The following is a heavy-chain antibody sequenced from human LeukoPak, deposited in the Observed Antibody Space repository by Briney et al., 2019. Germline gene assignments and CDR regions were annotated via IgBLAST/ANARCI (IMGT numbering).Heavy chain of an antibody. V-gene: IGHV3-21*01. CDR2: ISSSSSYI. CDR1: GFTFSSYS. Sequence: GGSLRLSCAASGFTFSSYSMNWVRQAPGKGLEWVSSISSSSSYIYYADSVKGRFTISRDNAKNSLYLQMNSLRAEDTAVYYCASKPRYSYGFWFDPWGQGTLVTVSS. CDR3: ASKPRYSYGFWFDP. D-gene: IGHD5-18*01. J-gene: IGHJ5*02.